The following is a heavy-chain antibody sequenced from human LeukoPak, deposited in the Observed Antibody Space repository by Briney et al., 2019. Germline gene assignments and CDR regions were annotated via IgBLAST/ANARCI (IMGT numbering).Heavy chain of an antibody. CDR2: INWNGGST. V-gene: IGHV3-20*04. Sequence: LTGGSLRLSCAASGFTFSSYSMNWVRQAPGKGLEWVSGINWNGGSTGYADSVKGRFTISRDNAKNSLYLQMNSLRAEDTAVYYCARDSYSSSSALIYYYYYMDVWGKGTTVTVSS. CDR3: ARDSYSSSSALIYYYYYMDV. D-gene: IGHD6-6*01. J-gene: IGHJ6*03. CDR1: GFTFSSYS.